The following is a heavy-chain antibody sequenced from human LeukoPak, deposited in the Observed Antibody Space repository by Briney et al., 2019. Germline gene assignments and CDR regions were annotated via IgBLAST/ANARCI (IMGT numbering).Heavy chain of an antibody. V-gene: IGHV4-39*07. Sequence: PSETLSLTCTVSGGSISSGDYYWIWIRQPPGKGLEWIGEINHNGGTNYNPSLKSRVTISVDTSKNQFFLRLSSVTAADTAVYYCARGPAAVHPWGQGTLVTVSS. CDR1: GGSISSGDYY. CDR2: INHNGGT. D-gene: IGHD6-13*01. CDR3: ARGPAAVHP. J-gene: IGHJ5*02.